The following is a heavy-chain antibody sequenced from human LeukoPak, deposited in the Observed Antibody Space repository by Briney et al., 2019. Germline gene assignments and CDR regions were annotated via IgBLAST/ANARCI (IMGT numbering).Heavy chain of an antibody. V-gene: IGHV3-30*18. Sequence: PGRSLRLSCAASGFTFSSHGMHWVRQAPGKGLEWVAIISYDGSNKYYADSVKGRFTISRDNSKNTLYLQMNSLRAEDTAVYYCAKDSLGGRNYFDYWGQGTLVTVSS. CDR1: GFTFSSHG. CDR2: ISYDGSNK. CDR3: AKDSLGGRNYFDY. D-gene: IGHD1-26*01. J-gene: IGHJ4*02.